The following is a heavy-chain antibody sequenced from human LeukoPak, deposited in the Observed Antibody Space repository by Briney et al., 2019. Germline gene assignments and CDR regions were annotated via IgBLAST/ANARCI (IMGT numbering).Heavy chain of an antibody. V-gene: IGHV1-46*01. CDR1: GYTFTSYG. D-gene: IGHD4-17*01. Sequence: ASVKVSCKASGYTFTSYGISWVRQAPGQGLEWMGIINPSGGSTNYAQKFQGRVTMTRETSTSTVYMELSSLRSEDTAVYYCARPMTTVTTYDTFHIWGQGTMVTVSS. J-gene: IGHJ3*02. CDR2: INPSGGST. CDR3: ARPMTTVTTYDTFHI.